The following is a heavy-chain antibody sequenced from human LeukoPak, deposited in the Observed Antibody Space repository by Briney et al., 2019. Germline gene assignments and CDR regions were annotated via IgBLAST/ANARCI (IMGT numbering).Heavy chain of an antibody. V-gene: IGHV4-4*09. CDR2: IYTSVST. J-gene: IGHJ4*02. CDR3: ARHARSDYANAKFDC. Sequence: SETLSLTCTVSGGSISSYYWSWIRQPPGKGLEWIGYIYTSVSTNYNPSLRSRVTMSVDTSKNQFSLKLSSVAAADTAVYYCARHARSDYANAKFDCWGQGALVTVSS. D-gene: IGHD4-17*01. CDR1: GGSISSYY.